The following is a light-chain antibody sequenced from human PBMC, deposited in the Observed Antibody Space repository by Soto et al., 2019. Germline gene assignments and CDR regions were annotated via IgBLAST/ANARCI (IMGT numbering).Light chain of an antibody. CDR3: QQRSNWSIT. Sequence: EIVLTQSTATVSLSPGEIATLSCRDIQSVSSYLAWYQQKPGQSPRLLIYDASNRATGIPARFSGSGSGTDFTLTISSLEPEDFAVYYCQQRSNWSITFGQGTQLEIK. CDR2: DAS. V-gene: IGKV3-11*01. CDR1: QSVSSY. J-gene: IGKJ5*01.